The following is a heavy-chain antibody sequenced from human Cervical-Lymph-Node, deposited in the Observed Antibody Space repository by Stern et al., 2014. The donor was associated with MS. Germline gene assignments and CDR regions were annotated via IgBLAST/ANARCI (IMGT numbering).Heavy chain of an antibody. CDR3: AIDVATGRDPTHYSHYGMDV. J-gene: IGHJ6*02. V-gene: IGHV1-24*01. CDR1: GYILSGIS. Sequence: VQLLQSGAEVKKPGASVKVSCKVSGYILSGISMHWVRQAPGKGLEWMGGFDPDVGETIYAQKFQGRVTMTEATPKDTAYLELSSLRTDDTAVYYCAIDVATGRDPTHYSHYGMDVWGQGTTVTVSS. CDR2: FDPDVGET. D-gene: IGHD1-26*01.